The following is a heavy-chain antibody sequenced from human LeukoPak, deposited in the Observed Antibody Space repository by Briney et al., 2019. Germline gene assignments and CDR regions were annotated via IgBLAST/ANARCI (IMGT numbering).Heavy chain of an antibody. CDR2: ISGSDGRT. J-gene: IGHJ4*02. CDR1: GFTFSSYA. CDR3: AKGRLVPDY. Sequence: PGGSLRLSCAASGFTFSSYAMSWVRQAPGKGLEWVATISGSDGRTYYADSVRGRFAISRSNPKHTLYLQMNSLRAEDTAIYYCAKGRLVPDYWGQGILVTVSS. V-gene: IGHV3-23*01. D-gene: IGHD3-9*01.